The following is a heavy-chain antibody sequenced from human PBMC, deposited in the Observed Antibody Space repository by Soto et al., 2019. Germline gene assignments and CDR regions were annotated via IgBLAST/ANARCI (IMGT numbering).Heavy chain of an antibody. CDR1: GYTFTDYH. V-gene: IGHV1-2*02. Sequence: QVQLVQSGAEVKKSGASVKVSCKASGYTFTDYHMHWVRQAPGQGLEWMGWITPDGGDTKYAQKFQGRVTMTRDTSISTVYMELTSLTSDDTAVYFCARDRVGFAVVTPAHWGQGTLVSVSS. D-gene: IGHD3-3*01. CDR3: ARDRVGFAVVTPAH. CDR2: ITPDGGDT. J-gene: IGHJ4*02.